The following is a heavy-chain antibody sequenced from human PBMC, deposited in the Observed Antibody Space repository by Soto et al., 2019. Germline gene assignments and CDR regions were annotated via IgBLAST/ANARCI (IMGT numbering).Heavy chain of an antibody. V-gene: IGHV3-30-3*01. CDR3: ARDRIPYSSSYGGYYYYYGMDV. CDR2: ISYDGSNK. Sequence: PGGSLRLSCAASGFTFSSYAMHWVRQAPGKGLEWVAVISYDGSNKYYADSVKGRFTISRDNSKNTLYLQMNSLRAEDTAVYYCARDRIPYSSSYGGYYYYYGMDVWGQGTTVTVSS. CDR1: GFTFSSYA. D-gene: IGHD6-6*01. J-gene: IGHJ6*02.